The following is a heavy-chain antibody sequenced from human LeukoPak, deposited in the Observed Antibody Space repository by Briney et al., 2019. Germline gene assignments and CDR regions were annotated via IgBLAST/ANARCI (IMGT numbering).Heavy chain of an antibody. D-gene: IGHD1-1*01. CDR1: GFTFSSAW. J-gene: IGHJ4*02. V-gene: IGHV3-15*01. CDR3: ATYKSYSDV. Sequence: GGSLRLSCTASGFTFSSAWMTWVSQAPGKGLEWLGRIKSNTDGGATDYAAPVKGRFTMSRDDSKNTLYLQMNNLKNEDTAVYYCATYKSYSDVWGQGTLVTVSS. CDR2: IKSNTDGGAT.